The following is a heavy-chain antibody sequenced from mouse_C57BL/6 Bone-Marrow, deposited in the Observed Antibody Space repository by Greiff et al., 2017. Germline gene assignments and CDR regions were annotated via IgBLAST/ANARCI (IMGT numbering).Heavy chain of an antibody. CDR1: GFTFSDYY. CDR2: ISNGGGST. V-gene: IGHV5-12*01. D-gene: IGHD2-4*01. Sequence: VESGGGLVQPGGSLKLSCAASGFTFSDYYMYWVRQTPEKRLEWVAYISNGGGSTYYPDTVKGRFTISRDNAKNTLYLQMSRLKSEDTAMYYCARQDYDYAFYAMDYWGQGTSVTVSS. CDR3: ARQDYDYAFYAMDY. J-gene: IGHJ4*01.